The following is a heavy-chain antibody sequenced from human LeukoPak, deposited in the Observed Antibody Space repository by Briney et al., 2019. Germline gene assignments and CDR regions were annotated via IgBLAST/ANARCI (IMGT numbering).Heavy chain of an antibody. CDR2: IYYSGST. CDR1: GGSISSSSYY. CDR3: ARHPPHYYYGMDV. J-gene: IGHJ6*02. V-gene: IGHV4-39*01. Sequence: PSETLSLTCTVSGGSISSSSYYWGWIRQPPGKGLEWIGSIYYSGSTNYNPSLKSRVTISVDTSKNQFSLKLSSVTAADTAVYYCARHPPHYYYGMDVWGQGTTVTVSS.